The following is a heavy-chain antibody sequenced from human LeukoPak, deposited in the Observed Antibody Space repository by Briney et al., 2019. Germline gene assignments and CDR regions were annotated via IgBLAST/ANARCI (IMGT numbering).Heavy chain of an antibody. CDR3: ARVRVGAYDFEY. CDR2: VRDDGSSQ. Sequence: GGSLRLSCAASGFTFSRYSMNWVRQAPGKGLDWVAFVRDDGSSQKYAATVKGRFTTSRDNAKNTLYLQMNSLRAEDTAVYYCARVRVGAYDFEYWGQETLVTVSS. D-gene: IGHD3-10*01. CDR1: GFTFSRYS. V-gene: IGHV3-30*02. J-gene: IGHJ4*02.